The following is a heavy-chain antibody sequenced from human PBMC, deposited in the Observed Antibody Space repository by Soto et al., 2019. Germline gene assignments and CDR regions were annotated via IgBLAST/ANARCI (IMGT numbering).Heavy chain of an antibody. Sequence: QEQLVESGGGVVQPGTSLRLSCAVPGGIFHGYGMHWVRQAPGKGLEGVAIIRFDGSNEEYADSVKGRFTISRDNSKNTLYLQMNTLGAEDTAVYYCARDEIGGTVFRGYLDYWGRGTVVTVSS. V-gene: IGHV3-33*01. CDR3: ARDEIGGTVFRGYLDY. D-gene: IGHD1-7*01. J-gene: IGHJ4*02. CDR2: IRFDGSNE. CDR1: GGIFHGYG.